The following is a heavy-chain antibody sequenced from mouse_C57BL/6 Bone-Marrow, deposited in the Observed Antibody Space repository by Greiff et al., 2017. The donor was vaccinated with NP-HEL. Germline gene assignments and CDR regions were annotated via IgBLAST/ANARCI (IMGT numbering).Heavy chain of an antibody. CDR2: ISYDGSN. J-gene: IGHJ2*01. CDR1: GYSITSGYY. V-gene: IGHV3-6*01. Sequence: EVKLMESGPGLVKPSQSLSLTCSVTGYSITSGYYWNWIRQFPGNKLEWMGYISYDGSNNYNPSLKNRISITRDTSKNQFFLKLNSVTTEDTATYYCAREREVIYYFDYWGQGTTLTVSS. D-gene: IGHD2-2*01. CDR3: AREREVIYYFDY.